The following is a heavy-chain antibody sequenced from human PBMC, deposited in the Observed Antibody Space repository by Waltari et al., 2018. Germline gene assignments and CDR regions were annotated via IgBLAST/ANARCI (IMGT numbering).Heavy chain of an antibody. Sequence: QVQLVQSGAEVKKPGASVKVSCKASGYTFTSYGISWVRQAPGQGLEWMGWIIAYNDTTNYAQKLQGTVTMTTDTSTSTAYMKLRSLRTDDTAVYYCARIRVVEATQYYYDYWGQGTLVTVSS. CDR1: GYTFTSYG. D-gene: IGHD1-26*01. J-gene: IGHJ4*02. CDR2: IIAYNDTT. CDR3: ARIRVVEATQYYYDY. V-gene: IGHV1-18*01.